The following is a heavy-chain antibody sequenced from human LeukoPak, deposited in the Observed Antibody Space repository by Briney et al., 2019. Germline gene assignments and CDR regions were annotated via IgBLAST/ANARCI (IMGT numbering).Heavy chain of an antibody. V-gene: IGHV3-23*01. D-gene: IGHD6-6*01. CDR1: GFTVSSYA. Sequence: PGGSLRLSCAASGFTVSSYAMNWVRQAPGKGLEWVSSISSSGGRIYYADSVKGRFTISRDNSKNTLYLQMNSLRAEDTAVYYCAKHTAVINSSSDYWGQGTLVTVSS. CDR3: AKHTAVINSSSDY. CDR2: ISSSGGRI. J-gene: IGHJ4*02.